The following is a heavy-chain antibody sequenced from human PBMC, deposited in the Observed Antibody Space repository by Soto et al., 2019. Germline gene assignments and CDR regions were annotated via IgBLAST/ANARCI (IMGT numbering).Heavy chain of an antibody. CDR2: ISYDGSNK. CDR1: GFTFSSYA. D-gene: IGHD3-22*01. V-gene: IGHV3-30-3*01. Sequence: GGSLRLSCAASGFTFSSYAMHWVRQAPGKGLEWVAVISYDGSNKYYADSVKGRFTISGDNSKNTLYLQMNSLRAEDTAVYYCARDTGYDSSGYYSAGAFDIWGQGTMVTVSS. CDR3: ARDTGYDSSGYYSAGAFDI. J-gene: IGHJ3*02.